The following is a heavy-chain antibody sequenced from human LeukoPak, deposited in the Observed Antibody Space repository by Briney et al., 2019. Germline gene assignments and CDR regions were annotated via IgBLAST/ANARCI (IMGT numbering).Heavy chain of an antibody. CDR1: GFTFSSYS. Sequence: GGSLRLSCAASGFTFSSYSMNWVRQAPGKGLEWVSSISSSSTYIYYADSVKGRFTISRDNAKNSLDLQMNSLRAEDTAVYYCARYSSGWYDYWGQGTLVTVSS. V-gene: IGHV3-21*01. D-gene: IGHD6-13*01. J-gene: IGHJ4*02. CDR2: ISSSSTYI. CDR3: ARYSSGWYDY.